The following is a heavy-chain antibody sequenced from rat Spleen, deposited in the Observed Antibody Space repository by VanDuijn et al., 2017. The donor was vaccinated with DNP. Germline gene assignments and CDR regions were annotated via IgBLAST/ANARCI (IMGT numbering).Heavy chain of an antibody. Sequence: EVQLVESGGGLVQPGRSLKLSCAASGFTFSNYDMAWVRQAPTKGLEWVASISTSGGSTYYRDSVKGRFTVSRDNAKSTLYLQMDSLRSEDTATYYCTRATGFDYWGQGVMVTVSS. V-gene: IGHV5-27*01. CDR1: GFTFSNYD. J-gene: IGHJ2*01. CDR3: TRATGFDY. D-gene: IGHD4-2*01. CDR2: ISTSGGST.